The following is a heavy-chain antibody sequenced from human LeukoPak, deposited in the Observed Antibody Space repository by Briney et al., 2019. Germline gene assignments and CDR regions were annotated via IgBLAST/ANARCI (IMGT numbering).Heavy chain of an antibody. Sequence: ASAKVSCKASGYTFTGYYIHWVRQAPGQGLEWMGWINPNSGGTNYAQKFQGRVTMTRDTSISTAYMELSRLRSDDTAVYYCARGRCSGGGCYFFDFWGQGTLVTVSS. CDR3: ARGRCSGGGCYFFDF. CDR1: GYTFTGYY. J-gene: IGHJ4*02. V-gene: IGHV1-2*02. D-gene: IGHD2-15*01. CDR2: INPNSGGT.